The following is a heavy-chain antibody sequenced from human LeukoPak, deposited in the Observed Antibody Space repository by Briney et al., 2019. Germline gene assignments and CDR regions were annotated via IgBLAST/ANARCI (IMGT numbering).Heavy chain of an antibody. CDR1: SGSISSYY. D-gene: IGHD2-15*01. J-gene: IGHJ5*02. CDR2: IYTSGNT. Sequence: PETLSLTCTVSSGSISSYYWSWIRQPPGKGLEWIGYIYTSGNTDYNPSLKSRVTIFVDTSKNQFSLKLSSVTAADTAVYYCARPGIVAAIRRHVNWFDPWGQGTLVTVSS. CDR3: ARPGIVAAIRRHVNWFDP. V-gene: IGHV4-4*09.